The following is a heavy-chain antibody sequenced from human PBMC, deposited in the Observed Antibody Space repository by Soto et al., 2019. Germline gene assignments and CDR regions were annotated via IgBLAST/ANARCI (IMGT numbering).Heavy chain of an antibody. D-gene: IGHD3-10*01. CDR2: IYWDDDK. CDR3: AHDNYYASWRLFDN. Sequence: QITLKESGPTLVKPTQTLTLTCTFSGFSLTTSGASVGWVRQPPGKALEWLALIYWDDDKRYSPSLKSRLTFTKDTSKNHVVLTMTNMSPVYTATYYCAHDNYYASWRLFDNWGQGTLVTVSS. J-gene: IGHJ4*02. CDR1: GFSLTTSGAS. V-gene: IGHV2-5*02.